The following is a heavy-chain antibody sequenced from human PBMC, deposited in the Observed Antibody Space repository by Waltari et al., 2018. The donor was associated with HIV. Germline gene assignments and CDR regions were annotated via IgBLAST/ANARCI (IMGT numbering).Heavy chain of an antibody. CDR1: GNNFAGYW. D-gene: IGHD4-17*01. CDR3: ARRKGDYRTAFDI. J-gene: IGHJ3*02. Sequence: EEKLVQSGAEVKEPGESLKISCKSLGNNFAGYWVGWVRQMPGKGLEWVVVIYAGDSDAVDVPSCQGRVIMSTDSSISTVYLQWSSLRASDTAMYYCARRKGDYRTAFDIWGQGTMVTASS. V-gene: IGHV5-51*01. CDR2: IYAGDSDA.